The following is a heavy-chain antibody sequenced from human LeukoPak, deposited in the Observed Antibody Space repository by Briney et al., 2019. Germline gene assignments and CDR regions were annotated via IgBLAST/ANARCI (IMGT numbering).Heavy chain of an antibody. D-gene: IGHD2-2*01. CDR2: IIPILGIA. J-gene: IGHJ6*02. CDR1: GGTFSSYA. Sequence: ASVKVSCKASGGTFSSYAISWVRQAPGQGLEWMGRIIPILGIANYAQKFQGRVTITADKSTSTAYMELSSLRSEDTAVYYCASRYCSSTSCPHYYYCGMDVWGQGTTVTVSS. V-gene: IGHV1-69*04. CDR3: ASRYCSSTSCPHYYYCGMDV.